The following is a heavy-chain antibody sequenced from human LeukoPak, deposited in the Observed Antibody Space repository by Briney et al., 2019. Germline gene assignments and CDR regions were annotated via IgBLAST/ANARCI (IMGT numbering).Heavy chain of an antibody. Sequence: GGSLRLSCAASGFTFSNYWMTWVRQAPGKGLEWVANIKQDGSEKYYVASVKGRFTISRDNSKNMLFLQMSSRRAEDTAVYYCARDFSAAGTGRYFDYWGQGTLVTVSS. CDR3: ARDFSAAGTGRYFDY. D-gene: IGHD6-13*01. CDR1: GFTFSNYW. V-gene: IGHV3-7*03. J-gene: IGHJ4*02. CDR2: IKQDGSEK.